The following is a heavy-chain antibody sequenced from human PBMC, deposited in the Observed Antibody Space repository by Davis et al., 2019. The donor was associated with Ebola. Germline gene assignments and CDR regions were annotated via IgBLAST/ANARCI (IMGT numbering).Heavy chain of an antibody. J-gene: IGHJ4*02. D-gene: IGHD6-19*01. CDR3: ARGSGPSSGWEYDY. Sequence: AASVKVSCKASGYTFTGYYIHWVRQAPGQGLEWMGRIYPNSGATNYAQKFQGRVTMTSDTSISTAYMEVSSLRSDDTVVYYCARGSGPSSGWEYDYWGQGTLVTVSS. V-gene: IGHV1-2*05. CDR2: IYPNSGAT. CDR1: GYTFTGYY.